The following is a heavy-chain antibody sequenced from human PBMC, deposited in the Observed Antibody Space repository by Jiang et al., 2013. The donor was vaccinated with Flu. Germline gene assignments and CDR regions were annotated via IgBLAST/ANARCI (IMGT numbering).Heavy chain of an antibody. V-gene: IGHV1-3*01. D-gene: IGHD2-2*01. CDR2: INAGNGNT. J-gene: IGHJ5*02. CDR1: GYTFTSYA. Sequence: GAEVKKPGASVKVSCKASGYTFTSYAMHWVRQAPGQRLEWMGWINAGNGNTKYSQKFQGRVTITRDTSASTAYMELSSLRSEDTAVYYCARDAFEWDHPFIVVVPAAIGVYNWFDPWGQGTLVTVSS. CDR3: ARDAFEWDHPFIVVVPAAIGVYNWFDP.